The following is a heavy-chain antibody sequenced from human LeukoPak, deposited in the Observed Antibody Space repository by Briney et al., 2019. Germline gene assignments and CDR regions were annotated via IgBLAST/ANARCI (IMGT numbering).Heavy chain of an antibody. D-gene: IGHD6-13*01. V-gene: IGHV4-59*08. CDR2: IYYSGST. CDR3: ARHGSSWYYFDY. Sequence: SETLSLTCTVSGGSISGYYWSWIRQPPGKGLEWIGYIYYSGSTNYNPSLKSRVTISVDTSKNQFSLKLSSVTAADTAVYYCARHGSSWYYFDYWGQGTLVTVSS. J-gene: IGHJ4*02. CDR1: GGSISGYY.